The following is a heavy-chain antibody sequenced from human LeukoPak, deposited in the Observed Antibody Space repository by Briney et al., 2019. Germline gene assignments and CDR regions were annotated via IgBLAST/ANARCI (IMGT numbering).Heavy chain of an antibody. CDR3: ARDDYYDSTSYYKF. CDR2: INAYIGNT. V-gene: IGHV1-18*01. J-gene: IGHJ4*02. Sequence: ASVKVSCKASGYTFTSYDINWVRQATGQGLEWMGWINAYIGNTNYAQKLQGRVTMTTDTSTSTAYMELRSLRSDDTAVYYCARDDYYDSTSYYKFWGQGTLVTVSS. CDR1: GYTFTSYD. D-gene: IGHD3-22*01.